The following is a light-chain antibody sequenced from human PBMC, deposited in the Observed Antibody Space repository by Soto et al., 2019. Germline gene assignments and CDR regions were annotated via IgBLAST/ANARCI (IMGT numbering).Light chain of an antibody. J-gene: IGKJ5*01. CDR1: QSVSYY. CDR2: DAS. V-gene: IGKV3-11*01. CDR3: QQRSNWPPIT. Sequence: EIALTQSPATLSLSPGERATLSCRASQSVSYYLAWYQQKPGQAPRLLIYDASNRATAIPARFSGSGSGTDFTLTISSLEPEDFAVYYCQQRSNWPPITFGQGTRLEIK.